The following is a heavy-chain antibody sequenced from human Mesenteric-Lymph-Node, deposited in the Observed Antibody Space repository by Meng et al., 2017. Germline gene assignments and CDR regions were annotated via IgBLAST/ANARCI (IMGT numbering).Heavy chain of an antibody. J-gene: IGHJ4*02. V-gene: IGHV4-39*01. CDR1: GGSIRSSSYY. CDR3: ARRVFYGSANFDY. Sequence: QLQLQESGPGLVKPSETLSLTCTVSGGSIRSSSYYWGWIRQPPGKGLEYIGSIFYSGNTYYNPSLKSRVTISIVTSENQFSLKLSSVTAADTAVYYCARRVFYGSANFDYWGQGTLVTVSS. D-gene: IGHD3-10*01. CDR2: IFYSGNT.